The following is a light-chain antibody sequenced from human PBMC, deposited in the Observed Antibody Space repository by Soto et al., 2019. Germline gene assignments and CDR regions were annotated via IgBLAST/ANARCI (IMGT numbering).Light chain of an antibody. CDR2: DVS. Sequence: AIQLTQSPSSLSASVGDRVTITCRASQDIRGALAWYQQKPGKAPKFLIFDVSTLQSGVPSRFSGSGSGTDFTLTISSLQPGDFGTYYCQQFNTYPITFGQGTRLEIK. CDR1: QDIRGA. J-gene: IGKJ5*01. CDR3: QQFNTYPIT. V-gene: IGKV1-13*02.